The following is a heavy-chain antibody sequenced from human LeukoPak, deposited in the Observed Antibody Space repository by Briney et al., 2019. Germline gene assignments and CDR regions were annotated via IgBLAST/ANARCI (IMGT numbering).Heavy chain of an antibody. V-gene: IGHV3-7*01. D-gene: IGHD6-13*01. CDR2: MKYDGSEK. J-gene: IGHJ4*02. Sequence: GGSLRLSCAASGFTFSSYWMSWVRQAPGKGLEWVANMKYDGSEKDYVDSVKGRFTISRDNAKNSLYLKMNSLRAEDTAVYYCARDIEAAGLFLDYWGQGTLVTVSS. CDR1: GFTFSSYW. CDR3: ARDIEAAGLFLDY.